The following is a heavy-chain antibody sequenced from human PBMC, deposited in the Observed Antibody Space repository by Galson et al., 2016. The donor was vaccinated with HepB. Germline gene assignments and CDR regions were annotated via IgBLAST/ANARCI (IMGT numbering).Heavy chain of an antibody. Sequence: SLRLSCAVSGFTFSSYVMTWVRQAPGKGLEWVSAISGSGDSTHYADSVKGRFTISRDNSKNTLYLQMNRLRAEDAAVYYCAKISLVGYNSGWGGSFDIWGRGTMVTVSS. CDR3: AKISLVGYNSGWGGSFDI. V-gene: IGHV3-23*01. J-gene: IGHJ3*02. CDR2: ISGSGDST. D-gene: IGHD6-19*01. CDR1: GFTFSSYV.